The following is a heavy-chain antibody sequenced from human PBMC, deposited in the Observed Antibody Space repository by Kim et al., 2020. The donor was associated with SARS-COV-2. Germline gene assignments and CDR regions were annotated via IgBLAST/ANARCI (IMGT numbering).Heavy chain of an antibody. V-gene: IGHV3-23*01. CDR1: GFTFSSYG. CDR3: ANGGCSGGSCYNLHYLYGLDV. J-gene: IGHJ6*02. D-gene: IGHD2-15*01. CDR2: ISGSGGST. Sequence: GGSLRLSCAASGFTFSSYGMSWVRRAPGKGLQWVSAISGSGGSTYYADSVKGRFTISRDNSKNTLYLQMNSLRAEDTAVYYCANGGCSGGSCYNLHYLYGLDVWGQGTTVTVPS.